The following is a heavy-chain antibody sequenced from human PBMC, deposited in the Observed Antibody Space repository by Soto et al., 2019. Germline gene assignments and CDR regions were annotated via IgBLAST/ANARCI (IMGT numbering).Heavy chain of an antibody. CDR2: IYYSGST. CDR1: GGSISSYY. D-gene: IGHD3-22*01. CDR3: ARNPVYYDRSGYYYSYFDY. V-gene: IGHV4-59*01. J-gene: IGHJ4*02. Sequence: SETLSLTCTVSGGSISSYYRSWIRQPPGKGLEWIGYIYYSGSTNYNPSLKSRVTISVDTSKNQFSRKLTSVTAADTAVYYCARNPVYYDRSGYYYSYFDYWGQGTMVTVSS.